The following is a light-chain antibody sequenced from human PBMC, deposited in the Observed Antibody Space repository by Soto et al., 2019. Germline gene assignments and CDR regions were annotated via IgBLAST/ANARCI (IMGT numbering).Light chain of an antibody. V-gene: IGKV3-20*01. CDR1: QSVSNNY. J-gene: IGKJ1*01. Sequence: IVLTQSPGTMSLSPGERATLYCRASQSVSNNYLAWDQQKPGQAPRLLSYRASNRPTCIPHRFSGSGSGTDFNLTISRLEHEDFAVYYWKKDGSSCTFGQGTKLEIK. CDR2: RAS. CDR3: KKDGSSCT.